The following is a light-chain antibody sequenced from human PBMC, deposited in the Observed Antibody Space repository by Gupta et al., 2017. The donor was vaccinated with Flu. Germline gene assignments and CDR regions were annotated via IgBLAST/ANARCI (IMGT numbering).Light chain of an antibody. Sequence: NCKSSQSVLYSSNNKNYLAWYQQKPGQPPKLLIYWASTRESGVPDRFSGSGSGTDFTLTISSLQAEDVAVYYCQQYYSTPVTFGQGTRLEIK. J-gene: IGKJ5*01. CDR1: QSVLYSSNNKNY. V-gene: IGKV4-1*01. CDR2: WAS. CDR3: QQYYSTPVT.